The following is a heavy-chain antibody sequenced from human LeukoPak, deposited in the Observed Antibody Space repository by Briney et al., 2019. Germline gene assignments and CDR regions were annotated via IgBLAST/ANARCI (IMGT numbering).Heavy chain of an antibody. J-gene: IGHJ4*02. CDR2: IRYDGSNK. D-gene: IGHD3-10*01. CDR3: ARGGGSGRKFDY. Sequence: GGSLRLSCAASGFTFTTYWMSWVRQAPGKGLEWVAFIRYDGSNKYYADSVKGRFTISRDNAKNSLYLQMNSLRAEDTAVYYCARGGGSGRKFDYWGQGTLVTVSS. CDR1: GFTFTTYW. V-gene: IGHV3-7*03.